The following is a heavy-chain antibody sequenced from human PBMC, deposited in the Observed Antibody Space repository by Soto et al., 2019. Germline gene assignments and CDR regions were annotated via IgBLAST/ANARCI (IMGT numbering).Heavy chain of an antibody. J-gene: IGHJ4*02. V-gene: IGHV2-5*02. CDR1: GFSLTTSGVG. CDR3: AHAAGRSGDY. CDR2: LYWDDDK. Sequence: QITLKESGPTLVKPTQTLTLTCTFSGFSLTTSGVGVGWIRQPPGKALEWLALLYWDDDKRYSPSLKSRLTITMATTNTHVVLTMTNMDPVDTGTDFGAHAAGRSGDYWGQGTLVTVSS. D-gene: IGHD3-10*01.